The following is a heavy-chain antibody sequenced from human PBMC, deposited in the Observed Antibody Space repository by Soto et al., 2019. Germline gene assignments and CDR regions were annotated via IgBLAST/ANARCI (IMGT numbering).Heavy chain of an antibody. CDR2: IYYSGST. CDR3: ARDVGVYDSSGYYVRGDAFDI. D-gene: IGHD3-22*01. V-gene: IGHV4-59*01. CDR1: GGSISSYY. Sequence: SETLSLTCTVSGGSISSYYWSWTRQPPGKGLEWIGYIYYSGSTNYNPSLKSRVTISVDTSKNQFSLKLSSVTAADTAVYYCARDVGVYDSSGYYVRGDAFDIWGQGTMVTVSS. J-gene: IGHJ3*02.